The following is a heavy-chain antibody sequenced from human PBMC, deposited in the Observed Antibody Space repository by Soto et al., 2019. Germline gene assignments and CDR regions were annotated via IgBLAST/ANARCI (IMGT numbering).Heavy chain of an antibody. CDR2: ISGSGGST. Sequence: GGSLRLSCAASGFTFSSYAMSWVRQAPGKGLEWVSAISGSGGSTYYADSVKGWFTISRDNSKNTLYLQMNSLRAEDTAVYYCAKDIYPFGYDSSGYAFDYWGQGTLVTVSS. D-gene: IGHD3-22*01. CDR3: AKDIYPFGYDSSGYAFDY. CDR1: GFTFSSYA. J-gene: IGHJ4*02. V-gene: IGHV3-23*01.